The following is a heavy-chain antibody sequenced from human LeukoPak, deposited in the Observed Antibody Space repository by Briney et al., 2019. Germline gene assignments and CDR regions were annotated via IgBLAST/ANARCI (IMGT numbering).Heavy chain of an antibody. V-gene: IGHV4-61*01. J-gene: IGHJ4*02. CDR3: AREMSTIIDN. CDR2: ISYSGGT. D-gene: IGHD5/OR15-5a*01. CDR1: GGSVSSGLSY. Sequence: SETLSLTCTVSGGSVSSGLSYWSWIRQPPGKGLEWIAYISYSGGTDYNPSLRSRVTISLDTSKNQFSLKLNSVTAADTAVYYCAREMSTIIDNWGQGILVTVSS.